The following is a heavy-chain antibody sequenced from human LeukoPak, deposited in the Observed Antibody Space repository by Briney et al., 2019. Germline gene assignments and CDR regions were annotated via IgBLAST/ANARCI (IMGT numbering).Heavy chain of an antibody. J-gene: IGHJ4*02. Sequence: ASVKVSCKASGYTFTSYGISWVRQAPGQGLEWMGWISAYNGNTNYAQKLQGRVTMTTDTSTSTACMELRSLRSDDTAVYYCARSGYSSSWSGGPFDYWGQGTLVTVSS. D-gene: IGHD6-13*01. CDR2: ISAYNGNT. V-gene: IGHV1-18*01. CDR1: GYTFTSYG. CDR3: ARSGYSSSWSGGPFDY.